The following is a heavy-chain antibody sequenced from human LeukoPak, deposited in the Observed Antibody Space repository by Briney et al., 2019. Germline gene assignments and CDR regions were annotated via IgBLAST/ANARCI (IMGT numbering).Heavy chain of an antibody. D-gene: IGHD2-15*01. CDR2: IGTAGDT. V-gene: IGHV3-13*01. CDR3: ARDRRPLVGIDY. CDR1: GFTFSSYD. J-gene: IGHJ4*02. Sequence: PGGSLRLSCAASGFTFSSYDMHWVRQATGKGLEWVSAIGTAGDTYYPGSVKGRFTISRENAKNSLYLQMNSLRAEDTAVYYCARDRRPLVGIDYWGQGTLVTVSS.